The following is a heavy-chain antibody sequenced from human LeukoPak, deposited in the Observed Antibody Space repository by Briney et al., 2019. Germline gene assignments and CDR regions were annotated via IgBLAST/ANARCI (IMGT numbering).Heavy chain of an antibody. D-gene: IGHD1-26*01. J-gene: IGHJ5*02. Sequence: GGSLRLSCAASGFTFSSHGMNWVRQAPGKGLEWVSGSSSIGGRTYYADSVKGRFTVTRDNSRNTLYLQMNSLRAEDTAVYYCAKDYEPLVGVHRWGDWFDPWGQGTLVTVSS. CDR3: AKDYEPLVGVHRWGDWFDP. CDR1: GFTFSSHG. V-gene: IGHV3-23*01. CDR2: SSSIGGRT.